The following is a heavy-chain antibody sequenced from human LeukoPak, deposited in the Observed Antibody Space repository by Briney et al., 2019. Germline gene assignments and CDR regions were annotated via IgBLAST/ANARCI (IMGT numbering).Heavy chain of an antibody. CDR2: ITSTSRYI. Sequence: GGSLRLSCAASGFTFGPYTMNWVRQAPGKGLEWVASITSTSRYIYYADSLKGRFTISRDNAQNSLYLQMNRLIVEDTAVYYCARDGSYYGQYYFDYWGRGTLVTVSS. V-gene: IGHV3-21*01. CDR3: ARDGSYYGQYYFDY. J-gene: IGHJ4*02. CDR1: GFTFGPYT. D-gene: IGHD1-26*01.